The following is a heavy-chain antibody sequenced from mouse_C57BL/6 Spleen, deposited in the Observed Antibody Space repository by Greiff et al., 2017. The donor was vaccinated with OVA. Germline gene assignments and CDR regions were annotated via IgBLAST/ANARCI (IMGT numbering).Heavy chain of an antibody. D-gene: IGHD1-1*01. CDR2: INPSTGGT. Sequence: EVQLQQSGPELVKPGASVKISCKASGYSFTGYYMNWVKQSPEKSLEWIGEINPSTGGTTYNQKFKAKATLTVDKSSSTAYMQLKSLTSEDSAVYYCARTAITTVVAKKGTGGYYFDYWGQGTTLTVSS. CDR3: ARTAITTVVAKKGTGGYYFDY. V-gene: IGHV1-42*01. CDR1: GYSFTGYY. J-gene: IGHJ2*01.